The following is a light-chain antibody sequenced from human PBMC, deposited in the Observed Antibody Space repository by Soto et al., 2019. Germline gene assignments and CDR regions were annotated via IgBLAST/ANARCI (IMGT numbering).Light chain of an antibody. Sequence: EIVLPQSPGTLSLSPGERSTLSCMASQSVSSSYLAWYQQKPGQAPRLLIYGASNRATGIPDRFSGSGSGTDFTLTISRLEPEDFAMYFCQQRNSWPPITFGQGTRLEIK. V-gene: IGKV3D-20*02. J-gene: IGKJ5*01. CDR3: QQRNSWPPIT. CDR2: GAS. CDR1: QSVSSSY.